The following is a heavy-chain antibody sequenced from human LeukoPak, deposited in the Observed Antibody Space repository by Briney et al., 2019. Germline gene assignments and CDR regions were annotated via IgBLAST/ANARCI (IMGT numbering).Heavy chain of an antibody. V-gene: IGHV5-51*01. Sequence: GESLKISCKGSGYSFTSYWIGWVRQMPGKGLEWMGIIYPGDSDTRYSPSFQGQVTISADKSISTAYLQWSSLKASDTAMYYCARQLNYDFWSGYYTLRHLDYWGQGTLVTVSS. CDR3: ARQLNYDFWSGYYTLRHLDY. D-gene: IGHD3-3*01. CDR1: GYSFTSYW. CDR2: IYPGDSDT. J-gene: IGHJ4*02.